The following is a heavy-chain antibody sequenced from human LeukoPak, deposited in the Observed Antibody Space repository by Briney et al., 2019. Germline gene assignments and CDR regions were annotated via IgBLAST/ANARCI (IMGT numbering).Heavy chain of an antibody. Sequence: SETLSLTCTVSGGSISRSYWSWMRQPAGKGPEWIGRIYGSGTITYNPSLESRVTMSVDTSKNQFSLKLRSVTAADTAVYYCARDSGTTGEVKFDPWGQGTLVTVSS. CDR2: IYGSGTI. V-gene: IGHV4-4*07. CDR1: GGSISRSY. CDR3: ARDSGTTGEVKFDP. J-gene: IGHJ5*02. D-gene: IGHD3-10*01.